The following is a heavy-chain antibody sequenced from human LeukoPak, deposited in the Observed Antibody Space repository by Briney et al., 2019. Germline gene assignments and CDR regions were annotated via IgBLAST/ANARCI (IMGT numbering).Heavy chain of an antibody. V-gene: IGHV1-8*03. CDR3: ARSATFEGDSFDAFDI. Sequence: ASVTVSFTASGYTFTSYDINWVRQATGQGLEWMGWMNPNSGNTGYAQKFQGRVTITRNTSISTAYMELSSLRSEDTAVYYCARSATFEGDSFDAFDIWGQGTMVTVSS. CDR1: GYTFTSYD. CDR2: MNPNSGNT. D-gene: IGHD2-15*01. J-gene: IGHJ3*02.